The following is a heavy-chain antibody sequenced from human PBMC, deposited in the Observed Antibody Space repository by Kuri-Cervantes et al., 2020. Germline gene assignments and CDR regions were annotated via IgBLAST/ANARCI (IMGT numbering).Heavy chain of an antibody. V-gene: IGHV3-30-3*01. J-gene: IGHJ3*01. D-gene: IGHD2-15*01. CDR3: AKGSGGWSFDF. CDR1: GFTFSSYA. Sequence: GESLKISCAASGFTFSSYAMHWVRQAPGKGLEWVAVISYDGSNKYYADSVKGRFTISRDNSKNTLYLQMNSLRAEDTAIYYCAKGSGGWSFDFRGQGTMVTVSS. CDR2: ISYDGSNK.